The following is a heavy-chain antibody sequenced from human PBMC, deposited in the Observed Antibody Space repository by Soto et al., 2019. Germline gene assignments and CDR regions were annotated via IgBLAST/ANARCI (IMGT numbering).Heavy chain of an antibody. CDR3: AREGSYGWYDC. V-gene: IGHV1-18*01. CDR2: ISGYNGNA. J-gene: IGHJ5*01. Sequence: ASVKVSCKASGYTFSSHGIIWVRQAPGQGLEWMGWISGYNGNAKYAQRFQGRVTMTTDTSTSTVYMDLRSLGSDDSAVYYCAREGSYGWYDCWGQGTLVTVSP. D-gene: IGHD2-15*01. CDR1: GYTFSSHG.